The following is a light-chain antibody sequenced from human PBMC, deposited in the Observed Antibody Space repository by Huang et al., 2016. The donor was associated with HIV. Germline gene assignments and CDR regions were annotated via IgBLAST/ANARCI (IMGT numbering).Light chain of an antibody. CDR3: QQRRNWPLLT. CDR2: DAS. Sequence: EIVLTQSPATLSLSPGERATLSCRASQSVSNYLAWYQQKPGQVPRLLIYDASNRATGIPARFSGSVSGTDYTLTISSLEPEDFAVYYCQQRRNWPLLTFGGGTKVEIK. V-gene: IGKV3-11*01. CDR1: QSVSNY. J-gene: IGKJ4*01.